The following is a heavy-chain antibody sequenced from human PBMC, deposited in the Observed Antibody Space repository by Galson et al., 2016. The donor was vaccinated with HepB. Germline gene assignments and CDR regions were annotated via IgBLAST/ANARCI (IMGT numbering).Heavy chain of an antibody. CDR3: ATSGVNTLGAFDV. D-gene: IGHD4/OR15-4a*01. CDR2: TSDKARSYTT. V-gene: IGHV3-72*01. J-gene: IGHJ3*01. Sequence: SLRLSCAASGFTFTDYYMDWVRQAPGKGLEWIGRTSDKARSYTTEYAASVKGRFTISRDNSKKSMYLQMNSLKTEDTAVYYCATSGVNTLGAFDVWGQGTMRTVSS. CDR1: GFTFTDYY.